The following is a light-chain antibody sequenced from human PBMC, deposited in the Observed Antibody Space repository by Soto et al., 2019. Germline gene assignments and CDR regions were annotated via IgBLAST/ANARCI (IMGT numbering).Light chain of an antibody. Sequence: EIVMTQSPATLSVSPGERATLSCRASQSVSSNLAWYQQKPGQAPRLLIYGASTRATGIPARFSGSGSGTEFTLTISSLQSEDFAVYYCQQYNNWLALTFGGGTKVEFK. CDR1: QSVSSN. CDR3: QQYNNWLALT. V-gene: IGKV3-15*01. CDR2: GAS. J-gene: IGKJ4*01.